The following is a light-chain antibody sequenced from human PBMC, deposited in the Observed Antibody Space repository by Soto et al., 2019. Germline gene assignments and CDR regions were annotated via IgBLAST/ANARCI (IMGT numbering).Light chain of an antibody. V-gene: IGKV1-39*01. CDR3: QQSYSTPPT. Sequence: DIQMTQSPSSLSASVGDRVTITCRASQSISSYFNWYQQKPGKAPKLLIYAASNLQSGVPSRFSGSGSGTDFTLTISSLQPEDFATYYCQQSYSTPPTFGQGTKVDIK. CDR1: QSISSY. CDR2: AAS. J-gene: IGKJ2*01.